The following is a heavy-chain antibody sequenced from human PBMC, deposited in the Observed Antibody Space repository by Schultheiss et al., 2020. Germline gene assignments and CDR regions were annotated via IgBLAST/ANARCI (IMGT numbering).Heavy chain of an antibody. D-gene: IGHD6-19*01. CDR3: ARDGSQKAVAGKRNSWFDP. V-gene: IGHV4-39*07. CDR1: GGSITTNTNY. Sequence: SETLSLTCTVSGGSITTNTNYWGWIRQPPGKGLEWIGSIYYSGSTNYNPSLKSRVTISVDTSKNQFSLKLSSVTAADTAVYYCARDGSQKAVAGKRNSWFDPWGQGTLVTVSS. J-gene: IGHJ5*02. CDR2: IYYSGST.